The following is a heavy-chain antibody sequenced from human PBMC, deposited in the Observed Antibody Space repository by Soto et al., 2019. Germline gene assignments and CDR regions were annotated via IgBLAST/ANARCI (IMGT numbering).Heavy chain of an antibody. V-gene: IGHV4-30-4*01. Sequence: QVQLQESGPGLVKPSQTLSLTCTVSGGSISSGDYYWSWIRQPPGKGLEWIGHIYYSGSTYYNPSPKRRVXXSXDMXKHPFSLKLSSVTAADTAVYYCARGTYDFWSGFDYWGQGTLVTVSS. CDR1: GGSISSGDYY. D-gene: IGHD3-3*01. CDR3: ARGTYDFWSGFDY. CDR2: IYYSGST. J-gene: IGHJ4*02.